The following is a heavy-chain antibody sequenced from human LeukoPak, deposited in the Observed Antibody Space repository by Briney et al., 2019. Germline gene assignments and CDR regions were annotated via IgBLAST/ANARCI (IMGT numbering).Heavy chain of an antibody. D-gene: IGHD6-19*01. J-gene: IGHJ5*02. Sequence: GGSLRLSCAASGFIFSNYGMHWVRQAPGKGLEWVAFIRYDESNKFYADSVKGRFTISRDNSKNTLFLQVNSLRAEDTAVYYCATMQWLEGVDWFDPWGQGTLVTVSS. CDR3: ATMQWLEGVDWFDP. CDR2: IRYDESNK. V-gene: IGHV3-30*02. CDR1: GFIFSNYG.